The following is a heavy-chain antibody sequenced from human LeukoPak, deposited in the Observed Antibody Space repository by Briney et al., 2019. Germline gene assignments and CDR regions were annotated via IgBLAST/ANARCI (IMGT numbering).Heavy chain of an antibody. Sequence: GGSLRLSCAASGFTFSNKAMSWVRQAPGKGLEWVSTISGSGGSTYYADSVKGRFTISRDNSKNTPYLQMDSLRAEDTAVYYCARGGVQDAFDTWGQGTMVTVSS. D-gene: IGHD6-25*01. V-gene: IGHV3-23*01. CDR1: GFTFSNKA. J-gene: IGHJ3*02. CDR2: ISGSGGST. CDR3: ARGGVQDAFDT.